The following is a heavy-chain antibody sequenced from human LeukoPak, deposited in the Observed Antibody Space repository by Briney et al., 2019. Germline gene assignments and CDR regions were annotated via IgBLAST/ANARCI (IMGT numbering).Heavy chain of an antibody. D-gene: IGHD3-9*01. Sequence: ASVKVSCKASGYTFTDYYMHWVRQAPGQGLEWMGWINPNSGGTNYAQKFQGRVTMTRDTSISTAYMGLSRLRSDDTAVYYCARDGYYDILTGYRNWFDPWGQGTLVTVSS. V-gene: IGHV1-2*02. CDR3: ARDGYYDILTGYRNWFDP. CDR1: GYTFTDYY. J-gene: IGHJ5*02. CDR2: INPNSGGT.